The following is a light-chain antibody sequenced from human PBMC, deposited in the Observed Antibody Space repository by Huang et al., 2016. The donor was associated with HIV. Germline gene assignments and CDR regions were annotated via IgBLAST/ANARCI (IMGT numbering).Light chain of an antibody. CDR3: QQATSLPWT. J-gene: IGKJ1*01. CDR1: QNLNIW. V-gene: IGKV1-12*01. CDR2: AAS. Sequence: DIQMTQSPPSVSASVGDRVTITCRASQNLNIWLAWYQQKPGKAPKVLIYAASNLQSGVPSRFSGSGSGTDFTLTISSLQPEDFGTYYCQQATSLPWTFGQGTKVEIK.